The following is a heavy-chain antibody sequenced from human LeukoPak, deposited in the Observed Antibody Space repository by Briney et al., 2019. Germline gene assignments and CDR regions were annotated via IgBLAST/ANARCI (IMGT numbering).Heavy chain of an antibody. Sequence: WASVKVSCKASGYTFTSYGISWVRQAPGQGLEWMGWISAYNGNTNYAQKLQGGVTMTTDTSTSTAYIELRSLRSDDTAVYYCARVVQLERTFDYWGQGTLVTVSS. CDR2: ISAYNGNT. D-gene: IGHD1-1*01. J-gene: IGHJ4*02. V-gene: IGHV1-18*01. CDR1: GYTFTSYG. CDR3: ARVVQLERTFDY.